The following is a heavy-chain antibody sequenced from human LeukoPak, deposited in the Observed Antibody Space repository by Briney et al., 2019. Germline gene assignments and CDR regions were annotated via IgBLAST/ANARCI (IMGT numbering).Heavy chain of an antibody. D-gene: IGHD3-10*01. CDR3: AKDVSQTMGMDV. Sequence: GGSLRLSCAASGFTFDDYAMHWVRQAPGKGLEWVSGISWNSGSIGYADSVEGRFTISRDNAKNSLYLQMNSLRAEDTALYYCAKDVSQTMGMDVWGQGTTVTVSS. V-gene: IGHV3-9*01. CDR1: GFTFDDYA. J-gene: IGHJ6*02. CDR2: ISWNSGSI.